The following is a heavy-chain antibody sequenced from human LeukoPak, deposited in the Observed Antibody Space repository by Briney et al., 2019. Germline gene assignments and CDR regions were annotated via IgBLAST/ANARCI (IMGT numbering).Heavy chain of an antibody. D-gene: IGHD6-6*01. V-gene: IGHV4-61*05. CDR3: ARRLVAARPHPNYYYYMDV. J-gene: IGHJ6*03. CDR2: IYYSGTT. Sequence: PSETLSLTCTVSDYSISSGYGYYWGWIRQPPGKGLEWIGFIYYSGTTNYNPSLKSRVTISVDTSKNQFSLKLSSVTAADTAVYYCARRLVAARPHPNYYYYMDVWGKGTTVTVSS. CDR1: DYSISSGYGYY.